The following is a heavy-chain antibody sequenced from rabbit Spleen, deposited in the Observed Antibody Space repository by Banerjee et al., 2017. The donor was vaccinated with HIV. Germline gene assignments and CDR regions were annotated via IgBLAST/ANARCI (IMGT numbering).Heavy chain of an antibody. D-gene: IGHD6-1*01. CDR3: TRSIYTYGRYGMDL. J-gene: IGHJ6*01. V-gene: IGHV1S40*01. CDR2: IDASSSGAT. Sequence: QWLAESGGDLVKPGASLTLTCTASGISFIAGYYMCWVSQAPGKGLEWIASIDASSSGATYYASWAKGRFTISKTSSTVTLQMTSLTAADTATYFCTRSIYTYGRYGMDLWGPGTLVTVS. CDR1: GISFIAGYY.